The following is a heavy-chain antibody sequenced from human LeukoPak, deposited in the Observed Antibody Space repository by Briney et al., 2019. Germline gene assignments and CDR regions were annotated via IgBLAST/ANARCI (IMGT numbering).Heavy chain of an antibody. Sequence: HGESLKISCKGSGYTFTNHWISWVRQMPGKGLEWMGKIDPSDSYTNYSPSFQGHVTISADKSISTAYLQWSSLKASDTAMYYCARRNGYSGSFYDYWGQGTLVTVSS. CDR3: ARRNGYSGSFYDY. CDR1: GYTFTNHW. D-gene: IGHD1-26*01. V-gene: IGHV5-10-1*01. CDR2: IDPSDSYT. J-gene: IGHJ4*02.